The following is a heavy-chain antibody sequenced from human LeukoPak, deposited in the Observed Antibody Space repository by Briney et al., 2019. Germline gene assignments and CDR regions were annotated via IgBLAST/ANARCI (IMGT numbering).Heavy chain of an antibody. D-gene: IGHD3-22*01. J-gene: IGHJ5*02. Sequence: ASVKVSCKASGYTFTSFGISWVRQAPGQGLEWVGWISAYNGDTNYAQKLQGRVTMTTDTSTSTAHMELRSLRSDDTAVYYCARVGPFYYDSSGYCHHWGQGTLVTVSP. CDR3: ARVGPFYYDSSGYCHH. CDR2: ISAYNGDT. V-gene: IGHV1-18*01. CDR1: GYTFTSFG.